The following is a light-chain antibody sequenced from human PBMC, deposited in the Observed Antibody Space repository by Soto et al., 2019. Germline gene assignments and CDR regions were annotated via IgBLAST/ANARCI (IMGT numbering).Light chain of an antibody. CDR2: ELT. V-gene: IGLV2-8*01. J-gene: IGLJ2*01. CDR3: SSYAGSNNVI. CDR1: SSDIGGYDY. Sequence: QSALTQPPSASGSPRQSVTISCTGTSSDIGGYDYVSWFQHHPGRAPKLMIYELTKRPSGVPDRFSGSRSGNTASLTVSGLQAEDEADYYCSSYAGSNNVIFGGGTQLTVL.